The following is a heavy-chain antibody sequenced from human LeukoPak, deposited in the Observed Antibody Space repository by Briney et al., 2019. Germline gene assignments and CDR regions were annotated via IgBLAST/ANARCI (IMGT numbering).Heavy chain of an antibody. J-gene: IGHJ3*02. Sequence: GGSLRLSCAASGFTFSNYWMHWVRQAPGKGLVRVSRVDSDESNTDYADAVKGRFTISRHNSKNTLYLQMNSLRAEDTAVYYCARSGYSYGYGWAFDIWRQGTMVTVSS. CDR2: VDSDESNT. CDR3: ARSGYSYGYGWAFDI. V-gene: IGHV3-74*01. D-gene: IGHD5-18*01. CDR1: GFTFSNYW.